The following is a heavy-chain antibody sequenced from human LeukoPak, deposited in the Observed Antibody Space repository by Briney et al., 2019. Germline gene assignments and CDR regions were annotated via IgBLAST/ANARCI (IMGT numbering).Heavy chain of an antibody. J-gene: IGHJ4*02. CDR1: GYSFTSYW. CDR3: ARRYNILTGYIDY. V-gene: IGHV5-10-1*01. Sequence: LGESLKISCKGSGYSFTSYWISWVRQMPGKGLEWMGRIDPSDSYTNYSPSFQGHVTISADKSISTAYLQWSSLKASDTAMYYCARRYNILTGYIDYWGRETLVTFSS. CDR2: IDPSDSYT. D-gene: IGHD3-9*01.